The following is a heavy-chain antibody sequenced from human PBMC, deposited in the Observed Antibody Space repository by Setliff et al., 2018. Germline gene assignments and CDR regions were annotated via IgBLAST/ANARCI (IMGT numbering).Heavy chain of an antibody. Sequence: ASVKVSCKASGYTFTSHGISWVRQAPGQGLEWMGWISAYNGNTNYAQKLQGRVTMTTDTSTSTAYMELRRLRSDDTAVYYCARDVITFGGVIVYFDYWGQGTLVTVSS. CDR2: ISAYNGNT. J-gene: IGHJ4*02. D-gene: IGHD3-16*02. CDR1: GYTFTSHG. CDR3: ARDVITFGGVIVYFDY. V-gene: IGHV1-18*01.